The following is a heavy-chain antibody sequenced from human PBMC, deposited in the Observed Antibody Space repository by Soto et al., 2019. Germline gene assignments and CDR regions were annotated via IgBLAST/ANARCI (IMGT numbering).Heavy chain of an antibody. CDR1: GFTFSSYA. CDR3: ARRSSGWYFDY. Sequence: EVQLLESGGGLVQPGGSLRLSCAASGFTFSSYAMNWVPQAPGKGLEWVSVISGSGGSTYYADSVKGRFTISRDNSKNTLYLQMNSLRAEDTAVYYCARRSSGWYFDYWGQGTLATVSS. J-gene: IGHJ4*02. D-gene: IGHD6-19*01. CDR2: ISGSGGST. V-gene: IGHV3-23*01.